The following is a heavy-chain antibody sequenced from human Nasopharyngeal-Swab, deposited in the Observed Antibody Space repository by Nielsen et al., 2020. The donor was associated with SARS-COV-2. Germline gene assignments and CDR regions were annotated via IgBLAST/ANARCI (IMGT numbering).Heavy chain of an antibody. CDR3: AREVDIVATNFDY. V-gene: IGHV3-30-3*01. Sequence: RQYPGKGLEWVAVISYDGSNKYYADSVKGRFTISRDNSKNTLYLQMNSLRAEDTAVYYCAREVDIVATNFDYWGQGTLVTVSS. D-gene: IGHD5-12*01. J-gene: IGHJ4*02. CDR2: ISYDGSNK.